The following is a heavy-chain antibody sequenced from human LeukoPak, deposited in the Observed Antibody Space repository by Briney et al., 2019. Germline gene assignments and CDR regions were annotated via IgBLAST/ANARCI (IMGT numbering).Heavy chain of an antibody. V-gene: IGHV4-39*07. CDR3: ARDLVGCSGGSCYTRAHCD. CDR2: IYYSGST. CDR1: GGSISSSSYY. Sequence: PSETLSLTCTVSGGSISSSSYYWGWIRQPPGKGLEWIGSIYYSGSTNYNPSLKSRVTISVDTSKNQFSLKLSSVTAADTAVYYCARDLVGCSGGSCYTRAHCDWGQGTLVTVSS. D-gene: IGHD2-15*01. J-gene: IGHJ4*02.